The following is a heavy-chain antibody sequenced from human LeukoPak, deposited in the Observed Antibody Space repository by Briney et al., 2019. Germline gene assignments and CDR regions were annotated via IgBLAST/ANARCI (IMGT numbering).Heavy chain of an antibody. CDR3: AKAGYDILTGYYSYCYYALDV. V-gene: IGHV3-43*02. Sequence: GGSLRLSCAASGFTFDVYAMHWVRQAPGKGLEWVSLISGVGSSTYYADSVKGRFTISRDNSKNSLYLQVNSLRTEDTALYYCAKAGYDILTGYYSYCYYALDVWGQGTAVTVSS. D-gene: IGHD3-9*01. CDR1: GFTFDVYA. J-gene: IGHJ6*02. CDR2: ISGVGSST.